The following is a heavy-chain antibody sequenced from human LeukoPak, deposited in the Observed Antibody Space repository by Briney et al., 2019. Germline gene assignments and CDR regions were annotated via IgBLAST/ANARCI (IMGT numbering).Heavy chain of an antibody. CDR2: ISTSNTFI. J-gene: IGHJ3*02. D-gene: IGHD2-2*02. Sequence: GGSLRLSCAASGFTFTTFTMNWARQAPGKGLEWVSSISTSNTFIYYADSVKGRFTISRDNANNSLYLQMNDLRAEDTALYYCAKDIIVVPAAIGDAFDIWGQGTMVTVSS. V-gene: IGHV3-21*01. CDR3: AKDIIVVPAAIGDAFDI. CDR1: GFTFTTFT.